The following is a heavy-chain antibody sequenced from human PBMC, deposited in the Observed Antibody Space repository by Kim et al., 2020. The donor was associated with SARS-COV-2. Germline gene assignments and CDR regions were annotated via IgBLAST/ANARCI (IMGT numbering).Heavy chain of an antibody. V-gene: IGHV1-69*13. CDR1: GGTFSSYA. D-gene: IGHD3-16*01. CDR3: ARTPSETNRAVWGAFDI. CDR2: IIPIFGTA. J-gene: IGHJ3*02. Sequence: SVKVSCKASGGTFSSYAISWVRQAPGQGLEWMGGIIPIFGTANYAQKFQGRVTITADESTSTAYMELSSLRSEDTAVYYCARTPSETNRAVWGAFDIWGQGTMVTVSS.